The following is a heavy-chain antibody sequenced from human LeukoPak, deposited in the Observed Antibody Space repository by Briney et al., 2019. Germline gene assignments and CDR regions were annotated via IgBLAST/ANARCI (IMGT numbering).Heavy chain of an antibody. J-gene: IGHJ4*02. Sequence: GGSLRLSCAASGFTFTRYSMTWVRQAPGKGLEWVSYISSSSSTIHYADSVKGRFTISRDNSKNTLYLQMNSLRAEDTAVYYCAKVPARGFLEWPLDYWGQGTLVTVSS. CDR1: GFTFTRYS. CDR2: ISSSSSTI. CDR3: AKVPARGFLEWPLDY. D-gene: IGHD3-3*01. V-gene: IGHV3-48*01.